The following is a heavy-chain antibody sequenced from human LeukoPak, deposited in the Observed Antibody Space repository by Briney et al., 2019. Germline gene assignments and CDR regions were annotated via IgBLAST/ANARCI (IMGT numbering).Heavy chain of an antibody. CDR2: IYYSGSP. Sequence: PSETLSLTCGVSGVSIRSAGYSFYWIRQYPGKGLEWIGHIYYSGSPSYNPSLKSRVTISMDPSKNHFSLNLTSVTAADTAVYYCARGRQQLSHWGQGTLVTVSS. CDR1: GVSIRSAGYS. V-gene: IGHV4-31*11. J-gene: IGHJ4*02. D-gene: IGHD6-13*01. CDR3: ARGRQQLSH.